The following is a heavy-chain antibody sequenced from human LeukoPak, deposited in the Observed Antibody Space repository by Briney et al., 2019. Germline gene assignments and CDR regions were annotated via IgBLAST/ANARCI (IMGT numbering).Heavy chain of an antibody. CDR1: GGSISSSSYY. CDR3: ARGPVGQLGDYYFDY. Sequence: SETLSLTCTVSGGSISSSSYYWGWIRQPPGKGLEWIGSIYYSGSTYYNPSLKSRVTISVDTSKNQFSLKLSSVTAADTAVYYCARGPVGQLGDYYFDYWGQGTLVTVSS. D-gene: IGHD6-6*01. CDR2: IYYSGST. V-gene: IGHV4-39*07. J-gene: IGHJ4*02.